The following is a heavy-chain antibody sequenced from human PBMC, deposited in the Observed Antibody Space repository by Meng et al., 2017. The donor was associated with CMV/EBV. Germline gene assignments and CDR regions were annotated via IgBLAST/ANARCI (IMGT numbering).Heavy chain of an antibody. Sequence: GESLKISCAASGFTFSSYSMNWVRQAPGKGLECVSSISSSSSYIYYADSVKGRFTISRDNAKNSLYLQMNSLRAEDTAVYYCARVLAGYSSSWPNLLYYYYYGMDVWGQGTTVTVSS. D-gene: IGHD6-13*01. CDR1: GFTFSSYS. J-gene: IGHJ6*02. CDR3: ARVLAGYSSSWPNLLYYYYYGMDV. CDR2: ISSSSSYI. V-gene: IGHV3-21*01.